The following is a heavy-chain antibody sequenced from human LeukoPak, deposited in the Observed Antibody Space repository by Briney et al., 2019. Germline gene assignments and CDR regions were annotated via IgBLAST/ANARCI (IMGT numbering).Heavy chain of an antibody. CDR1: GFTFSSYS. J-gene: IGHJ5*02. CDR3: ARDYGSGSYPLNWFDP. CDR2: ISSSSSYI. Sequence: SGGSLRLSCAASGFTFSSYSMNWVRQAPGKGLEWVSSISSSSSYIYYADSVKGRFTISRDNAKNSLYLQMNSLRAEDTAVYYCARDYGSGSYPLNWFDPWGQGTLVTVSS. D-gene: IGHD3-10*01. V-gene: IGHV3-21*01.